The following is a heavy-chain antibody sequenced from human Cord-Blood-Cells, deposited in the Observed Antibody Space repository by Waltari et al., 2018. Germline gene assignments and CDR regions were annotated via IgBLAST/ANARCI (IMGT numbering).Heavy chain of an antibody. Sequence: QVQLVQSGAEVKKPGASVKVSCKVSGYTLTELSMHWVRQAPGKGLEGMGGCEPEEGETIYAQKFQGRVTMTEDTSTDTAYMELSSLRSEDTAVYYCATAGDYGGNSVFAFDIWGQGTMVTVSS. V-gene: IGHV1-24*01. J-gene: IGHJ3*02. D-gene: IGHD4-17*01. CDR1: GYTLTELS. CDR3: ATAGDYGGNSVFAFDI. CDR2: CEPEEGET.